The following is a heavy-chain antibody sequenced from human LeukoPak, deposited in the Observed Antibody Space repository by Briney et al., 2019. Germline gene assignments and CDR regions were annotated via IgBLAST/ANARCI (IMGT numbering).Heavy chain of an antibody. D-gene: IGHD6-25*01. CDR2: INPNSGGT. CDR3: AREGSSDWFDP. CDR1: GYTFTGYY. J-gene: IGHJ5*02. Sequence: GASVKVSCKASGYTFTGYYMHWVRQAPGQGLEWMGWINPNSGGTNYARKFQGRVTMTRDTSISTAYMELSRLRSDDTAVYYCAREGSSDWFDPWGQGTLVTVSS. V-gene: IGHV1-2*02.